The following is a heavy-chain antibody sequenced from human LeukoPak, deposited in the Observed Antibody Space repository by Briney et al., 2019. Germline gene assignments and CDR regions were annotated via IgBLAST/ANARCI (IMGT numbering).Heavy chain of an antibody. J-gene: IGHJ4*02. CDR3: ARVGSSWSNFDY. Sequence: ETLSLTCTVSGGSISSSSYYWGWIRQPPGKGLEWIGSIYYSGSTYYNPSLKSRVTISVDTSKNQFSLKLSSVTAADTAVYYCARVGSSWSNFDYWGQGTLVTVSS. V-gene: IGHV4-39*01. D-gene: IGHD6-13*01. CDR1: GGSISSSSYY. CDR2: IYYSGST.